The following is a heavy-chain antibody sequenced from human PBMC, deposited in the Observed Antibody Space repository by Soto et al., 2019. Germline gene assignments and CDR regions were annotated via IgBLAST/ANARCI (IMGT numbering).Heavy chain of an antibody. V-gene: IGHV4-4*07. Sequence: PSETLSLTCTVSGASISGFYWSWIRKSVGKGLEWIGRIYATGTTDYNPSLKSRVMMSVDTSKKQFSLKLRSVTAADTAVYYCVRDGTKTLRDWFDPWGQGTSVTASS. J-gene: IGHJ5*02. D-gene: IGHD1-1*01. CDR3: VRDGTKTLRDWFDP. CDR2: IYATGTT. CDR1: GASISGFY.